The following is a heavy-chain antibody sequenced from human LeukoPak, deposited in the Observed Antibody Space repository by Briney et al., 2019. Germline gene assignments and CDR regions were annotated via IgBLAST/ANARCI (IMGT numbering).Heavy chain of an antibody. CDR2: IYDDGSNK. Sequence: GGSLRLSCAASGFTFSGYGMHWVRQAPGKGLEWVAIIYDDGSNKYYADSVEGRFTISRDNPKNTLYLQMNSLRAEDTAVYYCPRHIGPVAGTIDSWVPGTLVTVSS. CDR3: PRHIGPVAGTIDS. CDR1: GFTFSGYG. D-gene: IGHD6-19*01. V-gene: IGHV3-33*01. J-gene: IGHJ4*02.